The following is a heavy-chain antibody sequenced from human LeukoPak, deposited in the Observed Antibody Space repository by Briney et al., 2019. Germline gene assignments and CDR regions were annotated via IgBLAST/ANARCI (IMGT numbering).Heavy chain of an antibody. CDR3: AKETTYSTGTGAFDY. Sequence: GGSLRLSCAASGFTFSSYTMSWVRQAPGKGLEWVSGISGSGGGTYYADSVKGRFTISRDNSKDTLYLQMNSLRDEDTAVYYCAKETTYSTGTGAFDYWGQGTLVTVSS. V-gene: IGHV3-23*01. CDR1: GFTFSSYT. CDR2: ISGSGGGT. D-gene: IGHD6-25*01. J-gene: IGHJ4*02.